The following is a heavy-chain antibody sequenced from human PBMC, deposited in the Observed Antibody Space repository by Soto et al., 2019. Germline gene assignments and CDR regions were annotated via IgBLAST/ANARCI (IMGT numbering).Heavy chain of an antibody. Sequence: SETLSLTCTVSGGSITSYYWSWIRQPPGKGLEWIGFIDYSGSTNYNPSLKSRVTISVDTSKNQFSLKLFSVTAADTAVYYCASRPVGYCSGGRCYPYYGMDVWGQGTTVTVSS. V-gene: IGHV4-59*01. CDR2: IDYSGST. D-gene: IGHD2-15*01. J-gene: IGHJ6*02. CDR3: ASRPVGYCSGGRCYPYYGMDV. CDR1: GGSITSYY.